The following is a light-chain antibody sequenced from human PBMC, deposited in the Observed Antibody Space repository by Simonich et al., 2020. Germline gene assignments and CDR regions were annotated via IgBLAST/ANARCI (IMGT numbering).Light chain of an antibody. CDR3: QQYYSTPYT. CDR2: CAS. Sequence: DIVMTQSPDSLAVSLGERATINCKSSQSVLYSSNNKNYLAWYKQKPGQPPKLLIYCASTRESGVPERFSGSGSGTDFTLTISSLQAEDVAVYYCQQYYSTPYTFGQGTKLEIK. CDR1: QSVLYSSNNKNY. V-gene: IGKV4-1*01. J-gene: IGKJ2*01.